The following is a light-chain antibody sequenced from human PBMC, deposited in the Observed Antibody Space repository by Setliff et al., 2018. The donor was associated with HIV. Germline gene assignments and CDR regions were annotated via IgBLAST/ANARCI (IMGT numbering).Light chain of an antibody. CDR3: QVWDSSSDHYV. CDR1: NIGIKS. V-gene: IGLV3-21*04. Sequence: SYELTQPPSVSVAPGKTARITCGGNNIGIKSVHWYQQKPGQAPVVVMYYDHDRPSWIPERFSGSNSGNTATLTISRVEVGDEADYYCQVWDSSSDHYVLGSGTKVTVL. J-gene: IGLJ1*01. CDR2: YDH.